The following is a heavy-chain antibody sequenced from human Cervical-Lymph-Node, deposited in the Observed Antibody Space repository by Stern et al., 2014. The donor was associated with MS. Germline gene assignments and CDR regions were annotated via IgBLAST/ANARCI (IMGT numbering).Heavy chain of an antibody. Sequence: ESGPTLVKPTQTLTLTCTFSGFSLSTSGVGVGWIRQPPGKALEWLALIYWDDKRYSPSLKSRLTITKDASKNQVVLTMTNMDPVDTATYYCAHGKQLGIFDYWGQGTLVTVSS. CDR3: AHGKQLGIFDY. CDR2: IYWDDK. CDR1: GFSLSTSGVG. J-gene: IGHJ4*02. V-gene: IGHV2-5*01. D-gene: IGHD6-13*01.